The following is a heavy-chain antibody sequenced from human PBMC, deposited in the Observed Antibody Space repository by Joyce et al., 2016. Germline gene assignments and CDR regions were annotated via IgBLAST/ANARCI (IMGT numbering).Heavy chain of an antibody. CDR2: SNQRGGG. CDR1: GGSFSDYH. D-gene: IGHD3-3*01. Sequence: QVQLQQWGAGLLMPSETLSLTCTLSGGSFSDYHWTWIRQPPGKGLEWIGESNQRGGGNYNSSLKSRVTISLDTSKNQFSLKMQSVTAADTAMYYCGRRVDFWSGYVDYWGQGALVTVSS. V-gene: IGHV4-34*02. J-gene: IGHJ4*02. CDR3: GRRVDFWSGYVDY.